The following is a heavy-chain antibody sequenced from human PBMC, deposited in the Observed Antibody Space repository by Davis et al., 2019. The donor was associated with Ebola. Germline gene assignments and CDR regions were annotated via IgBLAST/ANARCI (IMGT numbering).Heavy chain of an antibody. CDR1: GFTFSSYA. J-gene: IGHJ5*02. V-gene: IGHV3-23*01. CDR3: ARTTTREDWFDP. D-gene: IGHD1-1*01. Sequence: GGSLRLSCAASGFTFSSYAMSWVRQAPGKGLEWVSAISGSGGSTYYADSVKGRFTISRDNAKNSLYLQMNSLRAEDTAVYYCARTTTREDWFDPWGQGTLVTVSS. CDR2: ISGSGGST.